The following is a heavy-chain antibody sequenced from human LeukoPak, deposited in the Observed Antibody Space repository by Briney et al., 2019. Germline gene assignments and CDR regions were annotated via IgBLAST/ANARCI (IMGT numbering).Heavy chain of an antibody. J-gene: IGHJ6*03. Sequence: ASVKVSCKAPGYTFTSYGISWVRQAPGQGLEWMGWISAYNGNTNYAQKLQGRVTMTTDTSTSTAYMELRSLRSDDTAVYYCARSVYGDYGPQYYYYVDVWGKGTTVTISS. V-gene: IGHV1-18*01. D-gene: IGHD4-17*01. CDR2: ISAYNGNT. CDR3: ARSVYGDYGPQYYYYVDV. CDR1: GYTFTSYG.